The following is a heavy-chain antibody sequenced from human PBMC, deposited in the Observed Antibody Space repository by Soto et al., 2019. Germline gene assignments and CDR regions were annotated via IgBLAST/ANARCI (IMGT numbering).Heavy chain of an antibody. J-gene: IGHJ6*02. Sequence: GGSRRLSCXASGFTFSDYFRTWIRQAPGKGLEWVSYISSSGSDIYYADSVKGRFTISRDNAQNSLYLQMNSLRAEHTAVYYCARDLFYGMDVWGQGTTVTVSS. V-gene: IGHV3-11*01. CDR3: ARDLFYGMDV. CDR1: GFTFSDYF. CDR2: ISSSGSDI.